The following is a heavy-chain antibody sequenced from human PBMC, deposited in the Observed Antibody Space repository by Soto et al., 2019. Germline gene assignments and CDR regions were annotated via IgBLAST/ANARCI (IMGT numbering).Heavy chain of an antibody. D-gene: IGHD3-22*01. CDR3: ARVYYDSSGYYFDAFDI. CDR1: GGTFSSYA. CDR2: IIPIFGTA. V-gene: IGHV1-69*01. J-gene: IGHJ3*02. Sequence: QVQLVQSGAEVKKPGSSVKVSCKASGGTFSSYAISWVRQAPGQGLEWMGGIIPIFGTANYAQKFQGRVTITADESTSTAYMELSRLRSEDTAVYYCARVYYDSSGYYFDAFDIWGQGTMVTVSS.